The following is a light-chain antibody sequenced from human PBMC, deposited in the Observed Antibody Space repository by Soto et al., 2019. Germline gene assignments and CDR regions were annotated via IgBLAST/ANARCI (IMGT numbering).Light chain of an antibody. CDR3: LPDYHYLT. Sequence: AIEMTQSPSSLSASVGDRVTITCRAIQGIGSDLAWYQQIPGRAPKLLIYAAYSLQNGGPSRLSASVSGTDFILTISSLQPEDLGTDYCLPDYHYLTFGGGTKVEVK. V-gene: IGKV1-6*01. J-gene: IGKJ4*02. CDR2: AAY. CDR1: QGIGSD.